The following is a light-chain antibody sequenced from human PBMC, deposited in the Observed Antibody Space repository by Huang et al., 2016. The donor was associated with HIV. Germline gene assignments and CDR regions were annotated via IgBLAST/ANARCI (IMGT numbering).Light chain of an antibody. CDR1: QGVSDY. V-gene: IGKV3-15*01. CDR3: QQFNNWPPWT. Sequence: EIVITQSPATLSVSPGERVTLSCKASQGVSDYVAWYQQKPGQAPRRLIYRASTRATGIPARCSGGGSGTEFTLTISGLQSEDSAVYYCQQFNNWPPWTFGQGTKVEIK. J-gene: IGKJ1*01. CDR2: RAS.